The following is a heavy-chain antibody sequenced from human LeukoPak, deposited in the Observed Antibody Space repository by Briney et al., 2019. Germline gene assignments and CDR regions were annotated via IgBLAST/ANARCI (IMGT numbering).Heavy chain of an antibody. CDR3: ARGYCSSTSCYMDV. V-gene: IGHV1-3*01. D-gene: IGHD2-2*01. CDR2: INAGNGNI. CDR1: GHTSTTYA. J-gene: IGHJ6*02. Sequence: ASVKVSCKASGHTSTTYAIHWVRQAPGQGLEWMGWINAGNGNIKYSQKLQGRVTITGDTSASTAYMELRSLRSEDTAVYYCARGYCSSTSCYMDVWGQGTTVT.